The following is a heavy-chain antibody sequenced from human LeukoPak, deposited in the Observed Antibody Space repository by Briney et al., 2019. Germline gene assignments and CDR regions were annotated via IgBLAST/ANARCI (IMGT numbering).Heavy chain of an antibody. D-gene: IGHD6-13*01. CDR3: AKQIAAAGTD. CDR1: GFTFSDYY. V-gene: IGHV3-23*01. J-gene: IGHJ4*02. Sequence: GGSLRLSCAASGFTFSDYYMSWIRQAPGKGLEWVSAISGSGGSTYYADSVKGRFTISRDNSKNTLYLQMNSLRAEDTAVYYCAKQIAAAGTDWGQGTLVTVSS. CDR2: ISGSGGST.